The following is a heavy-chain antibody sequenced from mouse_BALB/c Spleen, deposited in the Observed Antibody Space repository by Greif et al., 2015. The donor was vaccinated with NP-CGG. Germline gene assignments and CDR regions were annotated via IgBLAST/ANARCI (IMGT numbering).Heavy chain of an antibody. CDR3: ARDHGSNLSLGYFDV. CDR2: ISNLAYSI. D-gene: IGHD1-1*01. Sequence: DVKLQESGGGLVQPGGSRKLSCAASGFTFSDYGMAWVRQAPGKGPEWVAFISNLAYSIYYADTVTGRFTISRENAKNTLYLEMSSLRSEDTAMYYCARDHGSNLSLGYFDVWGAGTTVTVSS. J-gene: IGHJ1*01. CDR1: GFTFSDYG. V-gene: IGHV5-15*02.